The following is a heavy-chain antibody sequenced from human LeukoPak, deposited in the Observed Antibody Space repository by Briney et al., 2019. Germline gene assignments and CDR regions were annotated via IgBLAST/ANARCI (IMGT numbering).Heavy chain of an antibody. CDR1: GFTVSTNY. D-gene: IGHD1-26*01. CDR3: ARDSLVGAGLGRYFDY. Sequence: PGGSLRLSCAASGFTVSTNYKSWVRQAPGKGLEWVSVVYADGSTYYADSVKGRFSISRDNSKNTLFLQMSSLRAEDTAVYYCARDSLVGAGLGRYFDYWGQGSLVTVSS. J-gene: IGHJ4*02. V-gene: IGHV3-66*02. CDR2: VYADGST.